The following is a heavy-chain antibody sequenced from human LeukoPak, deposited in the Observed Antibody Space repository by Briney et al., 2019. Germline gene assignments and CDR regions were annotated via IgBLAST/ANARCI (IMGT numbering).Heavy chain of an antibody. D-gene: IGHD6-13*01. CDR3: ASGNGVGSSWYFDY. CDR2: IKPNSGGT. J-gene: IGHJ4*02. CDR1: GYTFTGFY. V-gene: IGHV1-2*02. Sequence: ASVKVSCKASGYTFTGFYMHWVRQAPGQGLEWMGWIKPNSGGTNYAQKFQGRVTMTRDTSISTAYMELSRLRSDDTAVYYCASGNGVGSSWYFDYWGQGTLVTVSS.